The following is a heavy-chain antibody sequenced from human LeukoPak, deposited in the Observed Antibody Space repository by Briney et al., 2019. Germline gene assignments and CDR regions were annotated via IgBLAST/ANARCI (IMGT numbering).Heavy chain of an antibody. CDR1: GYTFTSYD. CDR2: INPSGGST. Sequence: ASVKVSCKASGYTFTSYDINWVRQAPGQGLEWMGIINPSGGSTSYAQKFQGRVTMTRDTSTSAVYMELSSLRSEDTAVYYCARAVKGLGYSYGYVYWGQGTLVTVSS. V-gene: IGHV1-46*01. J-gene: IGHJ4*02. CDR3: ARAVKGLGYSYGYVY. D-gene: IGHD5-18*01.